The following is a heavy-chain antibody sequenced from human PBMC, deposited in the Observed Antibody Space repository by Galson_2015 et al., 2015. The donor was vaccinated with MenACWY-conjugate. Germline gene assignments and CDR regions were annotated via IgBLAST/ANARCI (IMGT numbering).Heavy chain of an antibody. V-gene: IGHV3-21*01. CDR1: GFTFSSYS. J-gene: IGHJ6*02. CDR2: ISSSSSYI. D-gene: IGHD4-11*01. Sequence: SLRLSCAASGFTFSSYSMNWVRQAPGKGLEWVSSISSSSSYIYYADSVKGRFTISRDNAKNSLYLQMNSLRAEDTAVYYCARERTTPPGMDVWGQGTTVTVSS. CDR3: ARERTTPPGMDV.